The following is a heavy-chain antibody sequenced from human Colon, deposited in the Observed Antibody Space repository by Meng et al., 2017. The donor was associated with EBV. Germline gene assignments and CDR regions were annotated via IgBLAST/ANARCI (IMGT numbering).Heavy chain of an antibody. CDR2: IDHSGST. V-gene: IGHV4-39*01. J-gene: IGHJ4*02. CDR1: GGSISSSHYY. D-gene: IGHD3-10*01. Sequence: QLQLQEAGPGLVKPSETLSLTCTVSGGSISSSHYYWGWVRQPPGKGLQWIGTIDHSGSTSYNPSLQSRVTMFVDTSKNQFSLMLTSVTATDTAVYYCARRRGGSGRDCWGQGTLVTASS. CDR3: ARRRGGSGRDC.